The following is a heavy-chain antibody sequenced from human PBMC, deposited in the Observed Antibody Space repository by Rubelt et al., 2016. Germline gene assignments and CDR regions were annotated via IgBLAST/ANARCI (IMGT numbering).Heavy chain of an antibody. CDR3: ATTNLYSSGWYSPLSAFDI. Sequence: VRQAPGKGLEWVAVISYDGRDKKLEDSVKDRFAISRDNSKNTLYLQMNSLRAEDTAIYYCATTNLYSSGWYSPLSAFDIWGQGTMVTVSS. CDR2: ISYDGRDK. J-gene: IGHJ3*02. D-gene: IGHD6-19*01. V-gene: IGHV3-30*09.